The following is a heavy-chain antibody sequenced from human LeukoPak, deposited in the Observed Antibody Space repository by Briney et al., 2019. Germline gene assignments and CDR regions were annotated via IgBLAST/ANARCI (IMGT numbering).Heavy chain of an antibody. V-gene: IGHV4-34*01. D-gene: IGHD4-11*01. J-gene: IGHJ4*02. CDR2: INHSGST. Sequence: SETLSLTCAVYGGSFSGYYWSWIRQPPGKGLEWIGEINHSGSTNYNPSLKSRVTISVDTSKNQFSLKLSSVTAADTAVYYCARLSYRRFDYWGRGNLVAVSS. CDR1: GGSFSGYY. CDR3: ARLSYRRFDY.